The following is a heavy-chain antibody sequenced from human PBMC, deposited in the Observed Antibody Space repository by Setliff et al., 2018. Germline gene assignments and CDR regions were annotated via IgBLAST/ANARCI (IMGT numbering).Heavy chain of an antibody. CDR3: ARSPPNRGSGSGWYGDF. D-gene: IGHD6-19*01. CDR2: ISPYNGDT. CDR1: GYSFTSYG. Sequence: ASVTVSCKASGYSFTSYGITWVRRAPGQGLEWMGWISPYNGDTRFQQKFQGRVTVTTDTPTSTGYLELRSLTSDDTAVYYCARSPPNRGSGSGWYGDFWGQGTLVTVSS. V-gene: IGHV1-18*04. J-gene: IGHJ4*02.